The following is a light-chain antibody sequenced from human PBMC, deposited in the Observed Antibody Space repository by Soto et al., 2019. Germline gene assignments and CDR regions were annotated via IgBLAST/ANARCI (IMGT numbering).Light chain of an antibody. CDR2: KAS. V-gene: IGKV1-5*03. J-gene: IGKJ4*01. Sequence: DIQMTQSPSTLSASVGDRVTITCRASQSISSWLAWYQQKPGKAPKLLIYKASSLESGVPSRFSGSGSETEFPLTISSLQPDDFATYYYQQYNSYPSCGGGTKVEIK. CDR3: QQYNSYPS. CDR1: QSISSW.